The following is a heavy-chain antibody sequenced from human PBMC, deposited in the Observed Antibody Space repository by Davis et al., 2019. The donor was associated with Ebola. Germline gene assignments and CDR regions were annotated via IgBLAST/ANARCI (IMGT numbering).Heavy chain of an antibody. Sequence: GESLKISCAASGFTFSSDSMNWVRQAPGKGLEWVSIIRSDGSTYYADSVKGRFTISRDNSKNTLYLQMNSLRVEDTAVYHCARDPGYGSGWVEFDPWGQGTRVTVSS. D-gene: IGHD6-19*01. CDR1: GFTFSSDS. CDR2: IRSDGST. J-gene: IGHJ5*02. CDR3: ARDPGYGSGWVEFDP. V-gene: IGHV3-53*01.